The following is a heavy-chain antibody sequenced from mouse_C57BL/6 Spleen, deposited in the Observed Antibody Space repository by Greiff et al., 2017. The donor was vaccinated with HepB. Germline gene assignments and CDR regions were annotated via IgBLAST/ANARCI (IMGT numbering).Heavy chain of an antibody. V-gene: IGHV5-17*01. Sequence: EVQLVESGGGLVKPGGSLKLSCAASGFTFSDYGMHWVRQAPEKGREWVAYISSGSSTIYYADTVKGRFTISRANAKNTLFLQMTSMRPENTAMYYCARQGDDGYYDAMDYWGQGTSVTVSS. CDR1: GFTFSDYG. D-gene: IGHD2-3*01. CDR2: ISSGSSTI. J-gene: IGHJ4*01. CDR3: ARQGDDGYYDAMDY.